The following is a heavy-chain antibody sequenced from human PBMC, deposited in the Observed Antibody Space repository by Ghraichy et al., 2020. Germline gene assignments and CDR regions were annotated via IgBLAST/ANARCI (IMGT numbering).Heavy chain of an antibody. D-gene: IGHD6-13*01. CDR3: ARDEIEQQLVGWFDP. CDR2: ISSSSSYI. CDR1: GFTFSSYS. Sequence: GGSLRLSCAASGFTFSSYSMNWVRQAPGKGLEWVSSISSSSSYIYYADSVKGRFTISRDNAKNSLYLQMNSLRAEDTAVYYCARDEIEQQLVGWFDPWGQGTLVTVSS. J-gene: IGHJ5*02. V-gene: IGHV3-21*01.